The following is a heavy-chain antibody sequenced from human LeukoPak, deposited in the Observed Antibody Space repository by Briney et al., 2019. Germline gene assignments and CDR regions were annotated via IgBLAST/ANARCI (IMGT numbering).Heavy chain of an antibody. D-gene: IGHD6-19*01. J-gene: IGHJ4*02. CDR2: IYHSGST. Sequence: SETLPLTCAVSGYSISSGYYWGWIRQPPGKGLEWIGSIYHSGSTYYNPSLKSRVTISVDTSKNQFSLKLSSVTAADTAVYYCARIVGSGCLDYWGQGTLVTVSS. CDR1: GYSISSGYY. V-gene: IGHV4-38-2*01. CDR3: ARIVGSGCLDY.